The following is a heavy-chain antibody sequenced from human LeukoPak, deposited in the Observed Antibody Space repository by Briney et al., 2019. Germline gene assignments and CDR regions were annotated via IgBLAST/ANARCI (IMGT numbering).Heavy chain of an antibody. J-gene: IGHJ4*02. CDR1: GFTFSTYS. CDR2: IISGGSTI. V-gene: IGHV3-21*01. D-gene: IGHD2-15*01. CDR3: ARDSRYCSGGSCYWSPGELDY. Sequence: GGSLRLSCEAPGFTFSTYSMNWVRQAPGKGLEWISPIISGGSTIYYADSVKGRFTISRDNAKNSLYLQMNSLRAEDTAVYYCARDSRYCSGGSCYWSPGELDYWGQGTLVTVSS.